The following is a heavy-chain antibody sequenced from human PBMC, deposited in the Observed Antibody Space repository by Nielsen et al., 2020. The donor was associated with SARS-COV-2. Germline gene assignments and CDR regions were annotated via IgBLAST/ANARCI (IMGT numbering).Heavy chain of an antibody. D-gene: IGHD1-20*01. CDR2: VYWDEDK. Sequence: SGPTLVKPTQTLTLTCTFSGFSLSTSGVGMSWIRQPPGKALEWLAVVYWDEDKSYSPSLKSRLSITKDTSKSQVVLTMTNMDPVDTATYYCAHRGRGNWNPWSFGMDVWGQGTTVTVSS. J-gene: IGHJ6*02. CDR1: GFSLSTSGVG. CDR3: AHRGRGNWNPWSFGMDV. V-gene: IGHV2-5*02.